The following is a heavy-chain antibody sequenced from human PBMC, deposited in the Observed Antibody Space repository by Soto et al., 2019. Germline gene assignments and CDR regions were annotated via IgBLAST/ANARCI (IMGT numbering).Heavy chain of an antibody. Sequence: GGSLRLSCAASGFTFSSYAMHWVRQAPGKGLEWVAVISYDGSNKYYADSVKGRFTISRDNSKNTLYLQMNSLRAEDTAVYYCARDQRQVWFGELFWGQGTLVTVSS. CDR1: GFTFSSYA. V-gene: IGHV3-30-3*01. D-gene: IGHD3-10*01. CDR2: ISYDGSNK. CDR3: ARDQRQVWFGELF. J-gene: IGHJ4*02.